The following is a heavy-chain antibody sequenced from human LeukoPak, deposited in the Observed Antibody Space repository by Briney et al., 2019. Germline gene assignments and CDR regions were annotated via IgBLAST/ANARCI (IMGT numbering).Heavy chain of an antibody. V-gene: IGHV1-18*01. D-gene: IGHD6-19*01. CDR3: ARAPPFIAVAGSGNWFDP. CDR1: GYTLTSYG. J-gene: IGHJ5*02. Sequence: ASVKVSCKASGYTLTSYGISWVRQAPGQGLEWMGWISAYNGNTNYAQKLQGRVTMTTDTSTSTAYMELRSLRSDDTAVYYCARAPPFIAVAGSGNWFDPWGQGTLVTVSS. CDR2: ISAYNGNT.